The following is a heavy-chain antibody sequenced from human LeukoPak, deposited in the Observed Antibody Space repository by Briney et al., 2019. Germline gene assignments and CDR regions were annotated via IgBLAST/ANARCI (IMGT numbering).Heavy chain of an antibody. CDR2: ISGSGGST. CDR1: GFAVSSDY. J-gene: IGHJ4*02. V-gene: IGHV3-23*01. Sequence: SGGSLRLSCVASGFAVSSDYMSWVRQAPGKGLEWVSAISGSGGSTYYADSVKGRFTISRDNSKNTLYLQMNSLRAEDTAVYYCAKNKGGYCSSTSCYWFDYWGQGTLVTVSS. CDR3: AKNKGGYCSSTSCYWFDY. D-gene: IGHD2-2*01.